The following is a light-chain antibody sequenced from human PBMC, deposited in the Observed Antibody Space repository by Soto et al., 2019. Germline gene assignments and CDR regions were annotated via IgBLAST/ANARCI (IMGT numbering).Light chain of an antibody. CDR3: QQSFRPHIT. V-gene: IGKV1-39*01. CDR1: QSIGNY. J-gene: IGKJ5*01. Sequence: DIQMPQSPVSLSASVGDRVTISCRARQSIGNYLNWYQQKAGEVPKLLIYSASTLQSGVPSRFSGSASGTDFTLSISTLQPEDVATYYCQQSFRPHITFGQGTRLEIK. CDR2: SAS.